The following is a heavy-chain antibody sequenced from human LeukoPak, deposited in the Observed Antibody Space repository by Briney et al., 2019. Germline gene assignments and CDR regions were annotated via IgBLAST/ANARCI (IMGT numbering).Heavy chain of an antibody. V-gene: IGHV3-30*04. CDR2: ISYDGSNK. Sequence: GGSLRLSCAASGFTFSSYAMHWVRQAPGKGLEWVAVISYDGSNKYYADSVKGRFTISRDNSKNTLYLQMNSLRAEDTAVYYCAKSDSYYYYYYMDVWGKGTTVTVSS. J-gene: IGHJ6*03. CDR3: AKSDSYYYYYYMDV. CDR1: GFTFSSYA. D-gene: IGHD2-21*02.